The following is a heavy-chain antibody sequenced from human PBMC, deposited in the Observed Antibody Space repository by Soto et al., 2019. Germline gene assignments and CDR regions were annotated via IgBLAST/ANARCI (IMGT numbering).Heavy chain of an antibody. J-gene: IGHJ6*03. V-gene: IGHV3-33*01. CDR1: GFTFSSAG. Sequence: GGSLTLSCAASGFTFSSAGMHWVRQAPGKGLEWVAVIWYDGSYEFYADSVKGRFTISRDNSKNTLYLQMNSLRAEDTALFYCARGSGHNYYYMDVWGKGTTVTVSS. CDR3: ARGSGHNYYYMDV. D-gene: IGHD3-16*01. CDR2: IWYDGSYE.